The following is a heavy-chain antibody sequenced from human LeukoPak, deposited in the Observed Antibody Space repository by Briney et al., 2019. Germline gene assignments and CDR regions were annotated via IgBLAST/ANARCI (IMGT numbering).Heavy chain of an antibody. D-gene: IGHD6-19*01. CDR2: IYYSGST. V-gene: IGHV4-59*01. CDR1: AGSISSYY. CDR3: ARFHSSGTWFDP. J-gene: IGHJ5*02. Sequence: SEILSLTCTVSAGSISSYYWSWIRQPPGKGLEWIGFIYYSGSTNYNPSLKSRVTISVDTSKNQFSLKLSSVTAADTAVYYCARFHSSGTWFDPWGQGTLVTVSS.